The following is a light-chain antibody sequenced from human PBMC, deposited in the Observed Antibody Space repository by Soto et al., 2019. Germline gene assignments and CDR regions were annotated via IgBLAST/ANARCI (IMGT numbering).Light chain of an antibody. CDR3: QQYNNWLRT. V-gene: IGKV3-15*01. J-gene: IGKJ1*01. Sequence: EIVMTQSPATLSVPPGERATLSCRASQSVSSNSAWYQQKPGQAPSLLMYGASTRATGIPARFSGSGSGTEFTHTISSLQSEDFAVYYCQQYNNWLRTFGQGTKVDIK. CDR2: GAS. CDR1: QSVSSN.